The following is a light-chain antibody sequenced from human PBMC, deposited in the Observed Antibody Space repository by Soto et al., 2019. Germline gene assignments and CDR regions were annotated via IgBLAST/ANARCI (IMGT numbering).Light chain of an antibody. V-gene: IGLV2-8*01. CDR3: SSYAGSNMVV. Sequence: QSALTQPPSASGSPGQSVTISCTGTSSDVGGYNYVSWYQQHPGKAPKLMIYEVSKRPSGVPDRFSVSKSGNTASLTVSGRQAEDEADYYCSSYAGSNMVVFGGGTKLTVL. CDR2: EVS. J-gene: IGLJ2*01. CDR1: SSDVGGYNY.